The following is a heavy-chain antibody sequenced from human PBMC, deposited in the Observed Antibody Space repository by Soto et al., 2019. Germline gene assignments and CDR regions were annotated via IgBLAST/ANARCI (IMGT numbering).Heavy chain of an antibody. D-gene: IGHD5-12*01. CDR1: GGSISSGGYY. CDR2: IYYSGST. J-gene: IGHJ5*02. Sequence: PSETLSLTCTVSGGSISSGGYYWSWIRQHPGKGLEWIGYIYYSGSTYYNPSLKSRVTISVDTSKNQFSLKLSSVTAADTAVYYCARSDYLNIWFDPWGQGTLVTVSS. V-gene: IGHV4-31*03. CDR3: ARSDYLNIWFDP.